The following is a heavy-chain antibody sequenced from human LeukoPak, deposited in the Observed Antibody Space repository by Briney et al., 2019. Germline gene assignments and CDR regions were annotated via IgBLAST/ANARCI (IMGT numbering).Heavy chain of an antibody. V-gene: IGHV1-2*02. Sequence: ASVKVSCKASGYTFTGYYMHWVRQPPGQGLEWMGWINPNSGGTNYAQKFQGRVTMTRDTSISTAYMELSRLRSDDTAVYYCARGGAAAGIFGEYWGQGTLVTVSS. CDR1: GYTFTGYY. CDR3: ARGGAAAGIFGEY. J-gene: IGHJ4*02. D-gene: IGHD6-13*01. CDR2: INPNSGGT.